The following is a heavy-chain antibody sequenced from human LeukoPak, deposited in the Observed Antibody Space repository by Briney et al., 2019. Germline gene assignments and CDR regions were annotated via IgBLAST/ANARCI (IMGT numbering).Heavy chain of an antibody. CDR3: AKITMVRGVITEIYYYYGMDV. J-gene: IGHJ6*02. D-gene: IGHD3-10*01. V-gene: IGHV3-23*01. CDR2: ISGSGGST. CDR1: GFTFSSYA. Sequence: GGSLRLSCAASGFTFSSYAMSWVRQAPGKGLEWVSAISGSGGSTYYADSVKGRFTISRDNSKYTLYLQMNSLRAEDTAVYYCAKITMVRGVITEIYYYYGMDVWGQGTTVTVSS.